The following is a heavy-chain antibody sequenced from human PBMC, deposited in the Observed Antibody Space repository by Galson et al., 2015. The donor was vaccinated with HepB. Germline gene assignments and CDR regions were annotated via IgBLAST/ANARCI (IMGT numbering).Heavy chain of an antibody. CDR1: GFTFSRYW. Sequence: SLRLSCAASGFTFSRYWMHWVRQVPGKGLVWVSRIKGDGTTTTYADSVKGRFTTSRDNAKNTVYLQMDSLRADDAGVYYCATGFLDGYGGNADWGQGTLVSVSS. CDR3: ATGFLDGYGGNAD. CDR2: IKGDGTTT. J-gene: IGHJ4*02. D-gene: IGHD4-23*01. V-gene: IGHV3-74*01.